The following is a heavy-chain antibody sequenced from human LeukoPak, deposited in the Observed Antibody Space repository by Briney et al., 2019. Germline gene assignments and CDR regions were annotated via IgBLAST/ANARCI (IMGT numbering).Heavy chain of an antibody. Sequence: SETLSLTCTVSGDSLNSGNYYWTWIRQHPGKGLEWIGYIFTSGNTYYNPPLKGRLLTSVDTSKSQFSLRLTSVTAADTAVYYCARATLRGDPFDFWGQGIQVTVSS. CDR3: ARATLRGDPFDF. D-gene: IGHD2-21*02. CDR2: IFTSGNT. CDR1: GDSLNSGNYY. V-gene: IGHV4-31*03. J-gene: IGHJ4*02.